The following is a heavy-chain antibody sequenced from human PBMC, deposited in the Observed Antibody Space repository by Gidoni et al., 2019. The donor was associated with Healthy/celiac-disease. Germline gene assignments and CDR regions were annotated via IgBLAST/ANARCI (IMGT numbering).Heavy chain of an antibody. CDR3: AKGGGNLYYYYYYGMDV. Sequence: EVQRLEAGGGLVQPGGSLRLSCAASGFTFSSYAMSWVRQAPGKGLEWVSAISGSGGNTYYAASVKGRFTISRDNSKNTLYLQMNSLRAEDTAVYYCAKGGGNLYYYYYYGMDVWGQGTTVTVSS. V-gene: IGHV3-23*01. CDR2: ISGSGGNT. CDR1: GFTFSSYA. D-gene: IGHD2-15*01. J-gene: IGHJ6*02.